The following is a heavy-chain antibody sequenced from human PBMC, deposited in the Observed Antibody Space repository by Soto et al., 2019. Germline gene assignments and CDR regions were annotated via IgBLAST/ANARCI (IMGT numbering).Heavy chain of an antibody. Sequence: SVKVSCKASGGTFSSYAISWVRQAPGQGLEWMGGIIPIFGTANYAQKFQGRVTITADESTSTAYMELSSLRSEDTAVYYCARSLPRVAAAGNYNWFDPWGKGTLVNSPQ. V-gene: IGHV1-69*13. J-gene: IGHJ5*02. CDR1: GGTFSSYA. CDR2: IIPIFGTA. CDR3: ARSLPRVAAAGNYNWFDP. D-gene: IGHD6-13*01.